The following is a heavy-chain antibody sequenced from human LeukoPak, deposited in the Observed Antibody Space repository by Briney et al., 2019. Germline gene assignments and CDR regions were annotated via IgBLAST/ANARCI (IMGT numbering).Heavy chain of an antibody. V-gene: IGHV3-7*01. J-gene: IGHJ4*02. CDR3: ARVGSQSFDY. CDR2: IKQDGSDR. Sequence: GGSLRLSCVASGVTFRTYWMSWVRQAPGKGLEWVANIKQDGSDRYYVDSVKGRFTVSKDNAKNSLYLQMNSLRDEDTAVYYCARVGSQSFDYWGQGTLVTVSS. D-gene: IGHD2-2*03. CDR1: GVTFRTYW.